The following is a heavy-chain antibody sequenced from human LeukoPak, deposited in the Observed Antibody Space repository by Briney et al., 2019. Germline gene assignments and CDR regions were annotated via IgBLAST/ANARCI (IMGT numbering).Heavy chain of an antibody. J-gene: IGHJ5*02. CDR1: GFTFSSYA. CDR3: AKDRGFDISYNWFEP. V-gene: IGHV3-23*01. CDR2: ISGSGGST. Sequence: PGGSLRLSCAASGFTFSSYAMSWVRQAPGKGLEWVSAISGSGGSTYYADSVKGRFTISRDNSKNTLYLQMNSLRAEDTAIYYCAKDRGFDISYNWFEPWGQGTLVTVSS. D-gene: IGHD3-9*01.